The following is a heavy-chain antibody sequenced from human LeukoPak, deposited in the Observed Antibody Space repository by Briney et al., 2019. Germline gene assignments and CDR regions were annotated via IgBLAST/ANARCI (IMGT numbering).Heavy chain of an antibody. CDR2: IIPIFGTA. V-gene: IGHV1-69*05. CDR1: GGTFSSYA. CDR3: ASAPGGIQLNYYYYYMDV. J-gene: IGHJ6*03. Sequence: SVKVSCKASGGTFSSYAISWVRRAPGQGLEWMGGIIPIFGTANYAQKFQGRVTITTDESTSTAYMELSSLRSEDTAVYYCASAPGGIQLNYYYYYMDVWGKGTTVTVSS. D-gene: IGHD5-18*01.